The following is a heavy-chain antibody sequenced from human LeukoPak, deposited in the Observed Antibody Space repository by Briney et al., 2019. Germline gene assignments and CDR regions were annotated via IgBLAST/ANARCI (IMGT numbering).Heavy chain of an antibody. CDR1: GGSFSGYY. D-gene: IGHD1-26*01. CDR2: INHSGST. V-gene: IGHV4-34*01. Sequence: SETLSLTCAVYGGSFSGYYWSWIRQPPGKGLEWIGEINHSGSTNYNPSLKRRVTISVDTSKNQFSLKLSSVTAADTAVYYCARGSSGSYLLDYWGQGTLVTVSS. CDR3: ARGSSGSYLLDY. J-gene: IGHJ4*02.